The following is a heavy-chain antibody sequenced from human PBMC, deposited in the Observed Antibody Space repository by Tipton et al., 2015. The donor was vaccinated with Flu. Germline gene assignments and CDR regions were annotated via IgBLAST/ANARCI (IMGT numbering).Heavy chain of an antibody. CDR2: INPNSGGT. D-gene: IGHD3-16*01. J-gene: IGHJ3*02. CDR3: AGGIITAPDDAFDI. CDR1: GYTFTGYY. V-gene: IGHV1-2*06. Sequence: QLVQSGAEVKKPGASVKVSCKASGYTFTGYYMHWVRQAPGQGLEWMGRINPNSGGTNYAQKFQVRVTMTRDTSISTAYMELSRLRSDDTAVYFCAGGIITAPDDAFDIWGQGTMVTVSS.